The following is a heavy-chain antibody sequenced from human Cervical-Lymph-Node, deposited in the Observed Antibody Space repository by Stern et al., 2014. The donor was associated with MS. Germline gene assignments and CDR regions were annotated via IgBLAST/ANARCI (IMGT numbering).Heavy chain of an antibody. V-gene: IGHV1-8*01. D-gene: IGHD1-26*01. CDR3: TKAWES. CDR2: INPDSGDS. J-gene: IGHJ5*02. Sequence: QDQLVQSGAEVKQPGASVKVSCKASGYIFTSDDINWVRQASGQGLEWMAWINPDSGDSGYAQKFQGRVTLTRDTSINTAYMEMTSLTSDDTAIYYCTKAWESWGQGTLITVSS. CDR1: GYIFTSDD.